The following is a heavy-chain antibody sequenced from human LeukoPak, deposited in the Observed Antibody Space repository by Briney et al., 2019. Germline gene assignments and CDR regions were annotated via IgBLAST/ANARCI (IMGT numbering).Heavy chain of an antibody. CDR2: IWNDGSDQ. V-gene: IGHV3-33*08. Sequence: GGSLRLSCAASGFTFSSHGMHWVRQPPGKGLEWVGVIWNDGSDQYYGDSVRGRFTVSRDNLKSTLYLQMDSLRAEDTAVYYCARGCGGSPGCYIIDKWGQGTLVTVSS. D-gene: IGHD2-21*01. J-gene: IGHJ4*02. CDR3: ARGCGGSPGCYIIDK. CDR1: GFTFSSHG.